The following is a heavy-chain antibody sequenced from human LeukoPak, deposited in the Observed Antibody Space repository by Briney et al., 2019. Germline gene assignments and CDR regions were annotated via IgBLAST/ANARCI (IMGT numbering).Heavy chain of an antibody. CDR3: AGYGGSNNPSGGFDP. D-gene: IGHD1-26*01. CDR2: IYYSGST. V-gene: IGHV4-59*01. J-gene: IGHJ5*02. CDR1: GGSISSYY. Sequence: SETLSLTCTVFGGSISSYYWSWIRQPPGKGLEWIGYIYYSGSTNYNPSLKSRVTISVDTSKNQFSLKLSSVTAADTAVYYCAGYGGSNNPSGGFDPWGQGTLVTVSS.